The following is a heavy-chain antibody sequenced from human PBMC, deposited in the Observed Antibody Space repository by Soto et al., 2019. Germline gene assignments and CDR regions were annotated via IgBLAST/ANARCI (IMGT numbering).Heavy chain of an antibody. CDR1: GFTFSSYA. Sequence: QVQLVESGGGVVQPGRSLRLSCAASGFTFSSYAMHWVRQAPGKGLEGVAVISYDGSNKYYADSVKGRFTISRDNSKNMLYLQMNSLRAEDTAVYYCARDTAAAGTRWFDPWGQGTLVTVSS. CDR3: ARDTAAAGTRWFDP. J-gene: IGHJ5*02. CDR2: ISYDGSNK. D-gene: IGHD6-13*01. V-gene: IGHV3-30-3*01.